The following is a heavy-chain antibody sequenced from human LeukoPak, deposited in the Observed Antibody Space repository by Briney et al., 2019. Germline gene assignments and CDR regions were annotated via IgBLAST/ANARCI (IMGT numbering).Heavy chain of an antibody. CDR1: GGSISSGSYY. J-gene: IGHJ4*02. Sequence: PSETLSLTCAVSGGSISSGSYYWGWIRQPPGEGLEWIGSIYYTGSTYYNPSLKSRVTISVDTSKNQFSLNLSSVTAADTAVYYCARVLPQWLARYYFDCWGQGTLVTVSS. CDR3: ARVLPQWLARYYFDC. CDR2: IYYTGST. D-gene: IGHD6-19*01. V-gene: IGHV4-39*01.